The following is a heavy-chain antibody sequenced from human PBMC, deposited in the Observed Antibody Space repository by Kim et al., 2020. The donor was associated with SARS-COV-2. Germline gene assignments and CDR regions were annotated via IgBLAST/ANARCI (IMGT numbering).Heavy chain of an antibody. Sequence: ASVKVSCKASGYTFTSYGISWVRQAPGQGLEWMGWISAYNGNTNYAQKLQGRVTMTTDTSTSTAYMELRSLRSDDTAVYYCARDSYGSGSYYYYYYGMDVWGQGTTVTVSS. CDR2: ISAYNGNT. V-gene: IGHV1-18*01. J-gene: IGHJ6*02. CDR3: ARDSYGSGSYYYYYYGMDV. D-gene: IGHD3-10*01. CDR1: GYTFTSYG.